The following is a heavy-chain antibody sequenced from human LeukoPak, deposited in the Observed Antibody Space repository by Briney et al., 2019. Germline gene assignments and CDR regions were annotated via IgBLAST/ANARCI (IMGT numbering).Heavy chain of an antibody. Sequence: GGSLRLSCAASGFTFSSYWMSWVRQAPGKGLEWVANMKYDGSEKYYVDSVKGRFTISRDNAKNSLYLQMNSLRAEDTAVYYCARDIKAAGLFLDCWGQGTLVTVSS. CDR1: GFTFSSYW. D-gene: IGHD6-13*01. CDR3: ARDIKAAGLFLDC. CDR2: MKYDGSEK. J-gene: IGHJ4*02. V-gene: IGHV3-7*01.